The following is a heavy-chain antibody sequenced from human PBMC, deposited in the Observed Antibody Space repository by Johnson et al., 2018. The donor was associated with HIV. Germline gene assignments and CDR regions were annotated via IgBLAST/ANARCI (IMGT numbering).Heavy chain of an antibody. Sequence: VQLVESGGGVVQPGGSLRLSCAASGFTFSSYGMHWVRQAPGKGLEWVAVISYDGSNQYYADSVKGRFTISRDNSKNTVFLQMNSLRPEDTAMYYCAAYYDFWSGSYTSGFDIWGQGTMVTVSS. D-gene: IGHD3-3*01. V-gene: IGHV3-30*19. J-gene: IGHJ3*02. CDR3: AAYYDFWSGSYTSGFDI. CDR1: GFTFSSYG. CDR2: ISYDGSNQ.